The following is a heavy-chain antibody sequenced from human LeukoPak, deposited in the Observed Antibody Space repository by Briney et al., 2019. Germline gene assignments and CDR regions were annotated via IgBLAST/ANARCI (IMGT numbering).Heavy chain of an antibody. J-gene: IGHJ4*02. Sequence: VASVKVSCKASGGTFNSYAISWVRQAPGQGLEWMGRIIPILDIANYSQKFQGRVTITADKSTSTAYMELSSLRSDDTAVYYCARVSAARGASEVVYWGQGTLVTVSS. CDR2: IIPILDIA. CDR1: GGTFNSYA. D-gene: IGHD6-25*01. CDR3: ARVSAARGASEVVY. V-gene: IGHV1-69*04.